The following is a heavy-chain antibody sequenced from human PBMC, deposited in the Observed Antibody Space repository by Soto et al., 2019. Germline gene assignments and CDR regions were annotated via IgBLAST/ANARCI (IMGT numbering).Heavy chain of an antibody. J-gene: IGHJ6*02. CDR2: INPSGGST. D-gene: IGHD3-22*01. CDR1: GYGFTSYY. CDR3: ARVRGTPDYYDSSVGLYYFYGMDV. Sequence: ASVTVYWKAAGYGFTSYYMHWVRQAPGQGLEWMGIINPSGGSTSYAQKFQGRVTMTRDTSTSTVYMELSSLRSEDTAVYYCARVRGTPDYYDSSVGLYYFYGMDVWGQGTTVTVSS. V-gene: IGHV1-46*01.